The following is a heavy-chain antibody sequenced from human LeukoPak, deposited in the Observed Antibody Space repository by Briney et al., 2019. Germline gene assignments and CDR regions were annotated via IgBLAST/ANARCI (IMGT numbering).Heavy chain of an antibody. CDR2: IYHSGST. CDR3: ARGAAPDDFWSGYTPGYFDY. V-gene: IGHV4-38-2*02. J-gene: IGHJ4*02. D-gene: IGHD3-3*01. Sequence: SETLSLTCTVSSGSISSYYWSWIRQPPGKGLEWIGSIYHSGSTYYNPSLKSRVTISVDTSKNQFSLKLSSVTAADTAVYYCARGAAPDDFWSGYTPGYFDYWGQGTLVTVSS. CDR1: SGSISSYY.